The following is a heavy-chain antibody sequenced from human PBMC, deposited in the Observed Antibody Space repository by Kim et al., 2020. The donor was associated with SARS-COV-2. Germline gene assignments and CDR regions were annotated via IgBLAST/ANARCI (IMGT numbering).Heavy chain of an antibody. Sequence: YNGNTNYAQKLQGRVTMTTDTSTSTAYMELRSLRSDDTAVYYCAITEFDYWGQGTLVTVSS. CDR2: YNGNT. V-gene: IGHV1-18*01. CDR3: AITEFDY. J-gene: IGHJ4*02.